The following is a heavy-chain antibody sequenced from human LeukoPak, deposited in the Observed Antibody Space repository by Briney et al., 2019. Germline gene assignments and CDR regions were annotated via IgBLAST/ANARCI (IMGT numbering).Heavy chain of an antibody. CDR1: GYTFTGYY. CDR2: INSNSGGT. CDR3: AREKVEGANWFDP. D-gene: IGHD2-15*01. J-gene: IGHJ5*02. Sequence: APVKVSCKASGYTFTGYYMHWVRQAPGQGLEWMGWINSNSGGTNYAQKFQGRVTMTRDTSISTVYMELSRLRSDDTAVYYCAREKVEGANWFDPWGQGTLVTVFS. V-gene: IGHV1-2*02.